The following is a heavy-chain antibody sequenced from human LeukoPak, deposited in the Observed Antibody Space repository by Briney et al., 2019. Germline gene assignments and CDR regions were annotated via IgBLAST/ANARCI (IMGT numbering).Heavy chain of an antibody. CDR2: INSDGSST. V-gene: IGHV3-74*01. J-gene: IGHJ4*02. CDR1: GFTFSSYW. Sequence: GGSLRLSCAASGFTFSSYWMHWVRQAPGKGLLWVSRINSDGSSTSYADSVKGRFTISRDNAKNTLYLQMNSLRAEDTAVYYCARSSTSGYYDFWSGYYTSHPDYWGQGTLVTVSS. D-gene: IGHD3-3*01. CDR3: ARSSTSGYYDFWSGYYTSHPDY.